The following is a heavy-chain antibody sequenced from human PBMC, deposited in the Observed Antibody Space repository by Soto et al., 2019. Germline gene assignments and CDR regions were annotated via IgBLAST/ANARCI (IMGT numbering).Heavy chain of an antibody. CDR1: GFTFSRYD. CDR3: ARGYYDILTGYSEYYFDY. D-gene: IGHD3-9*01. CDR2: IGTAGDT. Sequence: GGSLRLSCAASGFTFSRYDMHWVRQATGKGLEWVSAIGTAGDTYHPVSVKGRFTISRENAKSSLYLQMNSLRAGDTAVYYCARGYYDILTGYSEYYFDYWGQGTLVTVSS. J-gene: IGHJ4*02. V-gene: IGHV3-13*01.